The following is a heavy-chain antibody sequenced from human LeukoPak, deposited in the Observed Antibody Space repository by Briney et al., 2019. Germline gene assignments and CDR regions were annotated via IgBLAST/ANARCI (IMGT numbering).Heavy chain of an antibody. V-gene: IGHV1-2*02. CDR1: GYTFTGYY. CDR3: ASPAASLASRYYYYYMDV. D-gene: IGHD6-25*01. CDR2: INPNSGGT. Sequence: VASVKVSCKASGYTFTGYYMHWVRQAPGQGLEWMGWINPNSGGTNYAQKFQGRVTMTRDTSVSTAYMELSRLRSDDTAVYYCASPAASLASRYYYYYMDVWGKGTTVTISS. J-gene: IGHJ6*03.